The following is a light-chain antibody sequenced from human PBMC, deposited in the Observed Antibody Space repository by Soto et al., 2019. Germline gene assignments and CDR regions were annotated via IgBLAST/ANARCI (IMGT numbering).Light chain of an antibody. CDR3: CSYAGSTTSVV. Sequence: QSALTQPVSVSGSPGQSITISCTGTNSDVGSYNLVSWYQQHPGKAPKLMIYEVSKRPSGVSNRFSGSKSGNTASLTISGLHAEDEADYYCCSYAGSTTSVVFGGGTQLTVL. CDR1: NSDVGSYNL. J-gene: IGLJ2*01. V-gene: IGLV2-23*02. CDR2: EVS.